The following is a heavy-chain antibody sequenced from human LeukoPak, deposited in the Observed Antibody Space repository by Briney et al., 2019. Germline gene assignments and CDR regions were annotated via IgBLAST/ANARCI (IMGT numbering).Heavy chain of an antibody. CDR3: ARLAMVRGVISDY. J-gene: IGHJ4*02. CDR1: GFTFSTYW. Sequence: GGSLRLSCAASGFTFSTYWMHWVRQAPGKGLEWVSRIDSDGSTTTYADSVKGRFTISRDNAKNTLYLQMNSLRAEDTAVYYCARLAMVRGVISDYWGQGTLVTVSS. CDR2: IDSDGSTT. V-gene: IGHV3-74*01. D-gene: IGHD3-10*01.